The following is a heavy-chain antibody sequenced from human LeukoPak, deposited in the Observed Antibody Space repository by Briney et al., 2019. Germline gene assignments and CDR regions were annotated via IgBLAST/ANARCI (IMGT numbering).Heavy chain of an antibody. V-gene: IGHV3-30-3*01. J-gene: IGHJ4*02. CDR2: ISDDGSNK. CDR3: ARDTSPPRVGATIFDY. D-gene: IGHD1-26*01. CDR1: GFTFSSYA. Sequence: GGSMRLSCAASGFTFSSYAMHWVRQAPGKGLEWVAVISDDGSNKYYADSVKGRFTISRDNSKNTLYLQMNSLRAEDTAVYYCARDTSPPRVGATIFDYWGQGTLVTVSS.